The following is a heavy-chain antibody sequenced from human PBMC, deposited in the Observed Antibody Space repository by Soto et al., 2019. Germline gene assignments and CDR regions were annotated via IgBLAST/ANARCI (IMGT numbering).Heavy chain of an antibody. CDR3: AREVGGELLPSNWFDP. CDR2: IYHSGST. CDR1: GGSINSGGYS. V-gene: IGHV4-30-2*01. Sequence: QLQLQESGSGLGKPSQTLSLTCAVSGGSINSGGYSWSWIRQPRGTGLEWIGYIYHSGSTYYNPSLKSRVTISVDRSKNQFSLKLSSVTAADTAVYYCAREVGGELLPSNWFDPWGQGTLVTVSS. J-gene: IGHJ5*02. D-gene: IGHD1-26*01.